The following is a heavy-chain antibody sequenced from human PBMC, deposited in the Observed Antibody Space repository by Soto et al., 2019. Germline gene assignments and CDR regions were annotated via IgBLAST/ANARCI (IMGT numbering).Heavy chain of an antibody. CDR1: GFTFSNAW. CDR2: IKSKTDGGTT. D-gene: IGHD3-3*01. V-gene: IGHV3-15*07. CDR3: TTGPNYDFWSGRDYYYGMDV. J-gene: IGHJ6*02. Sequence: EVQLVESGGGLVKPGGSLRLSCAASGFTFSNAWMNWVRQAPGKGLECVCRIKSKTDGGTTDYAAPVKGRFTISRDDSKNTLYLQMNSLKTEDTAVYYCTTGPNYDFWSGRDYYYGMDVWGQGTTVTVSS.